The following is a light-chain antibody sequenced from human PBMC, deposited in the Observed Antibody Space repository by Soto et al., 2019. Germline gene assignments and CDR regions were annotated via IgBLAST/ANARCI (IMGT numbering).Light chain of an antibody. V-gene: IGLV2-11*01. CDR2: DVS. J-gene: IGLJ2*01. Sequence: QSVLTQPRSVSGSPGQSVTISCTGTSSDVGGYNYVSWYQHHPGKAPKLMIYDVSKRPSGVPDRFSGSKSGNTASLTISGLQAEHEADYYCCSYAGNYTVVFGGGTKVTVL. CDR1: SSDVGGYNY. CDR3: CSYAGNYTVV.